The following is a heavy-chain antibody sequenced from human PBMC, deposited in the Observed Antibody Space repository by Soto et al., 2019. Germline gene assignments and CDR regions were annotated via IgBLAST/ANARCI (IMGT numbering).Heavy chain of an antibody. J-gene: IGHJ5*02. CDR3: ANNDKVDNGRAFDP. CDR1: GGSISNYY. V-gene: IGHV4-4*07. CDR2: IYTSGNT. D-gene: IGHD1-1*01. Sequence: QVQLQESGPGLVKPSETLSLTCTVSGGSISNYYWSWIRQPAGKGLEWIGRIYTSGNTNYNPSLKGRVTMSVDMSPNQFSLKLSSVAAADTAVYYCANNDKVDNGRAFDPWGQGTLVTVSS.